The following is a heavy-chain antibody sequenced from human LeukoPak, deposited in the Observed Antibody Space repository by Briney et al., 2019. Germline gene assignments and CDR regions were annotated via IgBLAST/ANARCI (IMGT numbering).Heavy chain of an antibody. CDR3: AGGVATSYYYYGMDV. Sequence: PGGSLRLSCAASGFTLSDYSMNWVRQAPGKGLEWVSSISSSSSSTSYIYYVDSVKGRFTISRDNAKDSLYLQMNSLRAEDTAVYYCAGGVATSYYYYGMDVWGQGTTVTVSS. J-gene: IGHJ6*02. CDR1: GFTLSDYS. D-gene: IGHD5-12*01. CDR2: ISSSSSSTSYI. V-gene: IGHV3-21*04.